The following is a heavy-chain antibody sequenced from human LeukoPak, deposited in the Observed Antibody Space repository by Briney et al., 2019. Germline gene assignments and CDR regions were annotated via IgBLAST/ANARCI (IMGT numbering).Heavy chain of an antibody. CDR1: GFSISGGYY. D-gene: IGHD6-19*01. J-gene: IGHJ1*01. CDR3: ARNAGIVVAGTWFDS. V-gene: IGHV4-38-2*01. CDR2: VYHNGNT. Sequence: SETLSLNCAVSGFSISGGYYWVWIRQPPGKGLEWIGGVYHNGNTLFNTSLKSRVTLSVDSSKNQFSLRLSSVTAADTARYYCARNAGIVVAGTWFDSWGQGTLVFVSS.